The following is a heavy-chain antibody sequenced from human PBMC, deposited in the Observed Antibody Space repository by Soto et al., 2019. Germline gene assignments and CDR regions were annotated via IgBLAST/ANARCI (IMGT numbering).Heavy chain of an antibody. CDR1: GFTFNNAL. V-gene: IGHV3-15*01. D-gene: IGHD2-2*01. CDR2: IKSKTDGGTT. CDR3: TTAIVVPRFDP. J-gene: IGHJ5*02. Sequence: PVGPLKLSCASSGFTFNNALMNLVRQDPGKGLEWVGRIKSKTDGGTTDYAAPVKGRFTISRDDSRNTLYLQMNSLKTEDTAVYSCTTAIVVPRFDPWGQGTLVTVSS.